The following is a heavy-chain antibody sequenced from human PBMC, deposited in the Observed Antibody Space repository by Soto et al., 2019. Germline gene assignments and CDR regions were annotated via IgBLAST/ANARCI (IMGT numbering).Heavy chain of an antibody. Sequence: GGSLRLSCAASGLTFTSYSMNWVRQAPGKGLEWVSSISSTTNYIYYGDSMKGRFTISRDNAKNSLYLEMNSLRAEDTAVYYCARESEDLTSNFDYWGQGTLVTVSS. CDR3: ARESEDLTSNFDY. CDR2: ISSTTNYI. CDR1: GLTFTSYS. J-gene: IGHJ4*02. V-gene: IGHV3-21*06.